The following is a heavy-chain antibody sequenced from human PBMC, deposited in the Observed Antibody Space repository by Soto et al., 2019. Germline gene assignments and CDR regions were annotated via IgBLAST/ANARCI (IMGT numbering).Heavy chain of an antibody. CDR3: ARGYYDFWSGLGYYFDY. V-gene: IGHV2-26*01. Sequence: QVTLKESGPVLVKPTETLTLTCTVSGFSLSNARMGVSWIRQPPGKALEWLAHIFSNDEKSYSTSLKSRLTISKDTSKSQVVLTMTNMDPVDTATYYCARGYYDFWSGLGYYFDYWGQGTLVTVSS. D-gene: IGHD3-3*01. CDR1: GFSLSNARMG. J-gene: IGHJ4*02. CDR2: IFSNDEK.